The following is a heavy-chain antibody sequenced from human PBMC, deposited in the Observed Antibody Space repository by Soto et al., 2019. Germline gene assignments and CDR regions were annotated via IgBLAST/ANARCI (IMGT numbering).Heavy chain of an antibody. J-gene: IGHJ5*02. CDR2: TYYRSKWYS. CDR3: ARGPAILNP. V-gene: IGHV6-1*01. D-gene: IGHD3-3*01. Sequence: PSQTLSLTCGISGDSVSSNNAAWNWIRQSPSRGLEWLGRTYYRSKWYSVSAVSVKGRVTIKPDTSKNQFSLQLDSVTPEDTAVYYCARGPAILNPWGQGTLVTVSS. CDR1: GDSVSSNNAA.